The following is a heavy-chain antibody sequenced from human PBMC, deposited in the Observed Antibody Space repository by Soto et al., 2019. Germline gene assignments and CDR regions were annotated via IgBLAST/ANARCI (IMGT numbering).Heavy chain of an antibody. CDR3: ARGGHIVAKDLPYNYYYMDV. CDR2: IYYSGST. J-gene: IGHJ6*03. D-gene: IGHD5-12*01. Sequence: ASETLSLTCTVSGGSISSSSYYWGWIRQPPGKGLEWIGSIYYSGSTYYNPSLKSRVTISVDTSKNQFSLKLSSVTAADTAVYYCARGGHIVAKDLPYNYYYMDVWGKGTTVTVSS. CDR1: GGSISSSSYY. V-gene: IGHV4-39*01.